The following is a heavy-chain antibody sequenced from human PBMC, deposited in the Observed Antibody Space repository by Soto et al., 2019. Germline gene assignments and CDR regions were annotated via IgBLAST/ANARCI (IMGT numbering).Heavy chain of an antibody. Sequence: GASVKVSCKASGGTFSSYAISWVRQAPGQGFEWMGIINPSGGSTSYAQKFQGRVTMTRDTSTSTVYMELSSLRSEDTAVYYCAREMGIVARNGMDVWGQGTTVTVSS. J-gene: IGHJ6*02. V-gene: IGHV1-46*01. D-gene: IGHD5-12*01. CDR1: GGTFSSYA. CDR2: INPSGGST. CDR3: AREMGIVARNGMDV.